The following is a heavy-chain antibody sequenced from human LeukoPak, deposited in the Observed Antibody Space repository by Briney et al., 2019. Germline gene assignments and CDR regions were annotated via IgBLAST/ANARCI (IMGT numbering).Heavy chain of an antibody. D-gene: IGHD5-18*01. CDR1: GGSFSGYY. CDR3: ASWGGYGIHFDY. J-gene: IGHJ4*02. CDR2: INHSGST. V-gene: IGHV4-34*01. Sequence: SETLSLTCAVYGGSFSGYYWSWIRQPPGKGLEWIGEINHSGSTNYNPSLKSRVTISVDTSKNQFSLKLSSVTAADTAVYYCASWGGYGIHFDYWGQGTLVTVSS.